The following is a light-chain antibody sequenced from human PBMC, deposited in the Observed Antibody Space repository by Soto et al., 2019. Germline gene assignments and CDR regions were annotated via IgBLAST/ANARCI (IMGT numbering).Light chain of an antibody. J-gene: IGKJ2*01. Sequence: DIQMTQSPSSQSASVGDRVTITCQASQDISNYLNWYQQKPGKAPKLLIYDASNLETGVPSRFSGSGSGTDFTFTISSLQPEDIATYYCQQYDNVPYTFGQGTKLEIK. CDR2: DAS. CDR3: QQYDNVPYT. V-gene: IGKV1-33*01. CDR1: QDISNY.